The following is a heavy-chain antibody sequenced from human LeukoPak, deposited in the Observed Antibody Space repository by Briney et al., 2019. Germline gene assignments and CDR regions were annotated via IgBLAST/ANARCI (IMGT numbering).Heavy chain of an antibody. CDR1: GGTFSSYA. D-gene: IGHD1-26*01. Sequence: VASVKVSCKASGGTFSSYAISWVRQAPGQGLEWMGGIIPMFNMTDYAHKVQGRVSITADRSTGITYLELSSLRFEDTAVYYCARGLWEEIPGRSWLKNWGQGTLVTVSS. V-gene: IGHV1-69*10. CDR3: ARGLWEEIPGRSWLKN. J-gene: IGHJ4*02. CDR2: IIPMFNMT.